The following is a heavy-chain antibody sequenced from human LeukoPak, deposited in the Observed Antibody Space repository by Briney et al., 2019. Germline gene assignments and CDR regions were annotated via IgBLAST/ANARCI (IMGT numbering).Heavy chain of an antibody. CDR3: ARDLRDYYGSGSPHLGY. V-gene: IGHV4-4*02. CDR1: GGPISSSNW. J-gene: IGHJ4*02. Sequence: SGTLSLTCAVSGGPISSSNWWSWVRQPPGKGLEWIGEIYHSGSTNYNPSLKSRVTISVDKSKNQFSLKLSSVTAADTAVYYCARDLRDYYGSGSPHLGYWGQGTLVTVSS. D-gene: IGHD3-10*01. CDR2: IYHSGST.